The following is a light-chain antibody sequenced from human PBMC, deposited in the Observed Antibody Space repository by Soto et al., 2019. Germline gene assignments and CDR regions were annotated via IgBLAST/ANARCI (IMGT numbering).Light chain of an antibody. V-gene: IGKV3-11*01. CDR1: QNVRKY. Sequence: EVVLTQSPGTLSVSPGERVTVSCRASQNVRKYLAWYQQKAGQAPRLVIYGADTRGTGVPDRFSGSGSGTDFTHTITSLEPEDFAVYFCQQRRNWVSFGPGTRV. J-gene: IGKJ3*01. CDR3: QQRRNWVS. CDR2: GAD.